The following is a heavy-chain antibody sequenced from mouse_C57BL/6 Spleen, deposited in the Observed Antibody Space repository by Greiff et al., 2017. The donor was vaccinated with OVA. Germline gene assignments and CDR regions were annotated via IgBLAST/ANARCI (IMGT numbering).Heavy chain of an antibody. Sequence: QVHVKQSGPGLVQPSPSLSITCTVSGFSFTSYGVHWVRQSPGKGLAWLGVIWSGGSTDYNAAFISRLSISKDNSKNQVLFKMNSLQADNTAIYDCARDDDYDVSFAYWGQGTLVTVSA. V-gene: IGHV2-2*01. CDR2: IWSGGST. CDR3: ARDDDYDVSFAY. D-gene: IGHD2-4*01. J-gene: IGHJ3*01. CDR1: GFSFTSYG.